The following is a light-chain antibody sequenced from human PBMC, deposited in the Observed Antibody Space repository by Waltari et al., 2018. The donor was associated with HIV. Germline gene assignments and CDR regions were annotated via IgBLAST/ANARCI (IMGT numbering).Light chain of an antibody. Sequence: QSVLTQPPSVSGAPGQRVTISCTGSRSNIGAGFHVHWYQQLPGAAPKHVIYANNNRPSGVPDRVSGSKSGTSASLAITGLQAEDEADYYCQSYDNSLSGQVFGTGTKVTVL. CDR1: RSNIGAGFH. J-gene: IGLJ1*01. CDR2: ANN. V-gene: IGLV1-40*01. CDR3: QSYDNSLSGQV.